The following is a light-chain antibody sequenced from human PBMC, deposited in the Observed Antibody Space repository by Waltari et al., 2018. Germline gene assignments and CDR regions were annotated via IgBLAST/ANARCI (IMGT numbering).Light chain of an antibody. Sequence: IQLIQSPSSLSASVGDRVTITCRASRGIDNYLAWYQQQPGKAPKLLISVASTLQCGVPSRFSGSGSGTDFTLTISSLQPEDFATYYCQQLYSYPRTFGPGTKVDIK. CDR1: RGIDNY. CDR3: QQLYSYPRT. J-gene: IGKJ3*01. CDR2: VAS. V-gene: IGKV1-9*01.